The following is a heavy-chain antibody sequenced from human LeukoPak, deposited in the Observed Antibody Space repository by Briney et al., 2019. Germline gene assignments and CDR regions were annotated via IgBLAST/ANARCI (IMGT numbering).Heavy chain of an antibody. V-gene: IGHV1-46*01. J-gene: IGHJ4*02. CDR3: SDDRFDF. CDR2: INLSGGST. CDR1: GYAFTSHY. Sequence: ASVKVSCKETGYAFTSHYIHWVRQAPGEGLEWMGEINLSGGSTTYAQKFQGRVTMTRDTSTSTVYMELNSLRSDDTAVYFCSDDRFDFWGQGTLVTVSS.